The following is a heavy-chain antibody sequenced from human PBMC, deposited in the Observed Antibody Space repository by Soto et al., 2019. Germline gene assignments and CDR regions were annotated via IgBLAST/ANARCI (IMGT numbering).Heavy chain of an antibody. CDR1: GYTLTELS. J-gene: IGHJ6*02. CDR3: ARVRYYYGSGPMDV. V-gene: IGHV1-24*01. CDR2: FDPEDGET. Sequence: ASVKVSCKVSGYTLTELSMHWVRQAPGKGLEWMGGFDPEDGETIYAQKNQGRVTMTKDTSTNTAYMKLRSLRSDDTAVYYCARVRYYYGSGPMDVWGQGTTVTVSS. D-gene: IGHD3-10*01.